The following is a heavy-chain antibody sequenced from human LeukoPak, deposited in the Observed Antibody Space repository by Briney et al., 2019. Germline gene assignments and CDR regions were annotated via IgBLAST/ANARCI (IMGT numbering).Heavy chain of an antibody. V-gene: IGHV3-30*18. J-gene: IGHJ5*02. CDR1: GFSFRNYG. Sequence: PGGSLRLSCAASGFSFRNYGMHWVRQAPGKGPEWVAVLSSDGRDKYYADSVKGRSTISRDNSKNTLYLQMNSLRAEDTAVYYCAKETYGDYEGWFDPWGQGTLVTVSS. CDR3: AKETYGDYEGWFDP. CDR2: LSSDGRDK. D-gene: IGHD4-17*01.